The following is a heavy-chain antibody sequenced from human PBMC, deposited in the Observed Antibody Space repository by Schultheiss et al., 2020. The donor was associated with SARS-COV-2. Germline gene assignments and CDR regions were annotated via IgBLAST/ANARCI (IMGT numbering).Heavy chain of an antibody. CDR3: ARDLVGYCSSTSCYSEYYYYYMDV. J-gene: IGHJ6*03. D-gene: IGHD2-2*01. V-gene: IGHV3-53*01. CDR2: IEKRGVST. CDR1: GFTVSSNY. Sequence: GESLKISCAASGFTVSSNYMSWVRQAPGRGLEWVSAIEKRGVSTYFADSVKGRFTISRDNAKNSLYLQMNSLRAEDTAVYYCARDLVGYCSSTSCYSEYYYYYMDVWGKGTTVTVSS.